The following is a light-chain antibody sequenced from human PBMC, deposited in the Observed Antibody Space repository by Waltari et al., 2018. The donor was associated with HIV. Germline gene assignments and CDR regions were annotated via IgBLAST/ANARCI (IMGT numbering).Light chain of an antibody. CDR2: DVT. V-gene: IGLV2-8*01. CDR3: SSYGDSLRVL. Sequence: QSALTQPPSASGSLGQSVTISCTGSSSDIGAYDSVSWFQQHPRSAPKLLLYDVTRRPSSVSERFAGARSGSTAFLTVAGLQPDDEATYFCSSYGDSLRVLFGGGTNVTVL. J-gene: IGLJ3*02. CDR1: SSDIGAYDS.